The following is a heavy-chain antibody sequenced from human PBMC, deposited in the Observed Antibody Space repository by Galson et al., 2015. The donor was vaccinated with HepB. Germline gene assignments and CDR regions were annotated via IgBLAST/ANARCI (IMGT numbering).Heavy chain of an antibody. Sequence: SLRLSCAASGFTFRSYAMHWVRQAPGKGLEWVAVKSHDGSNKYYADSVKGRFTISRDNSKNTLYLHMNSLRAEDTALYYCARGGSYCSGGNCYSNYFDHWGQGTLVTVSS. CDR1: GFTFRSYA. CDR2: KSHDGSNK. V-gene: IGHV3-30*04. D-gene: IGHD2-15*01. CDR3: ARGGSYCSGGNCYSNYFDH. J-gene: IGHJ4*02.